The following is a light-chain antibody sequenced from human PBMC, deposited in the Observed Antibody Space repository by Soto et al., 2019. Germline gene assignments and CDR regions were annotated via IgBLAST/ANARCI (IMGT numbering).Light chain of an antibody. CDR1: QSVSRSY. CDR2: GAS. Sequence: EIVLTQSPGTLSLSPGERATLSCRARQSVSRSYLAWYQQTPGQAPRLLIYGASSRATGIPDRFSGSGSGTDFTLTISRLEAEDFAVYYCQQYGSSPDTFGQGTKLEIK. J-gene: IGKJ2*01. V-gene: IGKV3-20*01. CDR3: QQYGSSPDT.